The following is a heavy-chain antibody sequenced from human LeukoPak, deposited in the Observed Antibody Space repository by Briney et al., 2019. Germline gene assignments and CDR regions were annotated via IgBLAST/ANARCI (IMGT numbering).Heavy chain of an antibody. V-gene: IGHV3-23*01. J-gene: IGHJ4*02. CDR2: INANGIGT. CDR1: GFTFDTYA. D-gene: IGHD5/OR15-5a*01. CDR3: AKHPVSGYFDY. Sequence: QPGGSLRLSCAASGFTFDTYAMSWVRQAPGGGLEWVSAINANGIGTFHADSVKGRFTISRDNSKNTLFLQMSSLRAEDTALYYCAKHPVSGYFDYWGQGALVTVSS.